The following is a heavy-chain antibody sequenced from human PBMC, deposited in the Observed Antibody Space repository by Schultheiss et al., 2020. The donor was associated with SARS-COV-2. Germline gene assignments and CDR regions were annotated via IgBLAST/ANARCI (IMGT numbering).Heavy chain of an antibody. CDR1: GFSVSNNY. V-gene: IGHV3-11*01. D-gene: IGHD2-2*01. J-gene: IGHJ4*02. Sequence: GGSLRLSCAASGFSVSNNYMSWVRQAPGKGLEWVSYISSSGSTIYYADSVKGRFTISRDNAKNSLYLQMNSLRAEDTAVYYCMLPPEIVVVPQYWGQGTLVTVSS. CDR2: ISSSGSTI. CDR3: MLPPEIVVVPQY.